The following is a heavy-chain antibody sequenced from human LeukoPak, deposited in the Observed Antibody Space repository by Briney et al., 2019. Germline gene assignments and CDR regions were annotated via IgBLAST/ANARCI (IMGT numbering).Heavy chain of an antibody. D-gene: IGHD1-26*01. Sequence: GGTLRLSCAASGFTFSSYGMSWVRQAPGKGLDWASAISGSGGSTYYADSVKGRFTISRDNSKNTLYLQMNSLRAEDTAVYYCAKGLRGSYLIYWGXGTLVTVSS. V-gene: IGHV3-23*01. J-gene: IGHJ4*01. CDR1: GFTFSSYG. CDR2: ISGSGGST. CDR3: AKGLRGSYLIY.